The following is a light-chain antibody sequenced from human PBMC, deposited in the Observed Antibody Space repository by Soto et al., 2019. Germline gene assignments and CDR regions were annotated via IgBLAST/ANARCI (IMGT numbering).Light chain of an antibody. J-gene: IGLJ2*01. CDR2: DNN. CDR3: GTWDSSLSAVV. CDR1: SSNIGNNS. Sequence: QSVLTQPPSVSAAPGQKVTISCSGSSSNIGNNSVSWYQQLPGTAPKLLIYDNNKRPSGIPDRFSGSKSGTSATLGITGLQTGDEADYYYGTWDSSLSAVVFGGGTKLTVL. V-gene: IGLV1-51*01.